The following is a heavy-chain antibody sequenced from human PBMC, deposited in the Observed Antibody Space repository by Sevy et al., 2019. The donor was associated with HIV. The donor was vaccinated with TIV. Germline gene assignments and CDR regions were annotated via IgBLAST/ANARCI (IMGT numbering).Heavy chain of an antibody. D-gene: IGHD3-22*01. Sequence: GGSLRLSCAASGFSFSNYGMHWVRQAPGKGLEWVALIWYDGSSKYYADSVKGRLTISRDNSKNTRYLQMNSLRAEDTAMYYCARGADYFDSSGANFEYWGQGTLVTVSS. CDR2: IWYDGSSK. V-gene: IGHV3-33*01. CDR1: GFSFSNYG. CDR3: ARGADYFDSSGANFEY. J-gene: IGHJ4*02.